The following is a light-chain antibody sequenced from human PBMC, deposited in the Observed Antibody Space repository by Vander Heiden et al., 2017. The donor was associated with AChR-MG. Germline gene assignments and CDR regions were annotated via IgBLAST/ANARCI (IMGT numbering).Light chain of an antibody. Sequence: EIVLTQSPATLSLSPGERATLSCRASQSVSTYLAWYQQRPGQAPRLLIYDASNRAAGIPARFSGSGSGTDFTLTISSREPGDFAVYYCRQRSTWPGTLGNGTKV. CDR2: DAS. CDR1: QSVSTY. V-gene: IGKV3-11*01. CDR3: RQRSTWPGT. J-gene: IGKJ2*02.